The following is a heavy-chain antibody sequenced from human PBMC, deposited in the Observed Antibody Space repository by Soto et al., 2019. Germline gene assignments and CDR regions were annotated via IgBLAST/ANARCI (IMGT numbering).Heavy chain of an antibody. V-gene: IGHV1-24*01. CDR3: ATGHDFWSGYWNY. D-gene: IGHD3-3*01. J-gene: IGHJ4*02. CDR2: FDPEDGET. CDR1: GYTLTELS. Sequence: ASVKGSCKVSGYTLTELSMHWVRQAPGKGLEWMGGFDPEDGETIYAQKFQGRVTMTEDTSTDTAYMELSSLRSEDTAVYYCATGHDFWSGYWNYWGQGTLVTVSS.